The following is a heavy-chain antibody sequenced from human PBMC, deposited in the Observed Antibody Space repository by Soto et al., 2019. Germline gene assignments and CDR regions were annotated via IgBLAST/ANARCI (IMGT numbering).Heavy chain of an antibody. Sequence: SETLSLTCGVSVVSISSINWLSWVRQTPGKGLEWIGEIYYSGSTNYNPSLTSRVTMSIDKSKNQFFLNLTSVTSADTALYYCARSSGVCATCWFDAWGQGNLVTVS. J-gene: IGHJ5*02. D-gene: IGHD3-10*01. CDR2: IYYSGST. CDR3: ARSSGVCATCWFDA. V-gene: IGHV4-4*02. CDR1: VVSISSINW.